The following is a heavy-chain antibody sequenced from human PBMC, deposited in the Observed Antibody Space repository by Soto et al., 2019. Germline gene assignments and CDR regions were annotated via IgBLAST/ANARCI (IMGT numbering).Heavy chain of an antibody. D-gene: IGHD1-20*01. Sequence: EVHLVESGGGLVKPGGSLRLTCAASGFSFSDYTMNWVRQALGKGLEWVSSISKGSDYIFYADKVKGRFTISRDNARNSLHLQMTSLRVEDTAVYYCAKDSGCVNNACAYDPWGQGTLVTVSS. J-gene: IGHJ5*02. V-gene: IGHV3-21*01. CDR3: AKDSGCVNNACAYDP. CDR2: ISKGSDYI. CDR1: GFSFSDYT.